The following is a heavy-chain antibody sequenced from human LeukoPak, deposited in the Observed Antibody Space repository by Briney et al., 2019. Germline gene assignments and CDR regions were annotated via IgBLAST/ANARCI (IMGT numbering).Heavy chain of an antibody. J-gene: IGHJ4*02. Sequence: SETLSRTCTVSGGSISSYYWSWIRQPPGKGLEWIGYIYYSGSTNYNPSLKSRVTISVDTSKNQFSLKLSSVTAADTAVYYCARRQGMATSYFDSWGQGTLVTVSS. CDR3: ARRQGMATSYFDS. CDR1: GGSISSYY. V-gene: IGHV4-59*08. CDR2: IYYSGST. D-gene: IGHD5-24*01.